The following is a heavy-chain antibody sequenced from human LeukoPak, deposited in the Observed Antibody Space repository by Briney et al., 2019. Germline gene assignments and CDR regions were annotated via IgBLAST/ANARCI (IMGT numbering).Heavy chain of an antibody. Sequence: GASVKVSCKASGYSFTSYGITWVRQAPGQGHEWMGWSSTKNGNTNYAQKLPGRVTMTTDTPTRTPYMELRSLRSDDTAVYYCARFLTVTNSWYFDLWGRGTLVTVSS. CDR3: ARFLTVTNSWYFDL. CDR2: SSTKNGNT. J-gene: IGHJ2*01. CDR1: GYSFTSYG. D-gene: IGHD4-17*01. V-gene: IGHV1-18*04.